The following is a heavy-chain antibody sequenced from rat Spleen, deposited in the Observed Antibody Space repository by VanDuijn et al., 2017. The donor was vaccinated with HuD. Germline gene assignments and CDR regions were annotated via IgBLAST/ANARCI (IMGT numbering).Heavy chain of an antibody. CDR1: GYSISSNY. CDR2: IDYSGRT. V-gene: IGHV3-1*01. J-gene: IGHJ3*01. D-gene: IGHD1-6*01. Sequence: EVQLQESGPGLVKPSQSLSLTCSVTGYSISSNYWGWTRKFPGNKMEWMGYIDYSGRTSYNPSLKSRISITRDTSKNQFFLQLNSVTTEDTATYYCTRGLSMSSTNYYYALFAYWGQGTLVTVSS. CDR3: TRGLSMSSTNYYYALFAY.